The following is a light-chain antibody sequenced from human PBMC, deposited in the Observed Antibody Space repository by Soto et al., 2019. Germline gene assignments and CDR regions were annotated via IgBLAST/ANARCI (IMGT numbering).Light chain of an antibody. Sequence: QSALAQTASVSGSPGQSITISCTATSSDVGGYNYVPWYQHHPGKAPKLTIYELSKRPSGVSNRFSGSKSGNTASLTISGLQAEDEADYYCSSSTNSPTRVFGNGTKVTVL. CDR2: ELS. J-gene: IGLJ1*01. V-gene: IGLV2-14*01. CDR3: SSSTNSPTRV. CDR1: SSDVGGYNY.